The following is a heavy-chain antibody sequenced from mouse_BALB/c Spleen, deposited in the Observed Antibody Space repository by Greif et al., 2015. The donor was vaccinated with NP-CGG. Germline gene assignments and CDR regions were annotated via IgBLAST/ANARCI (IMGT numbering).Heavy chain of an antibody. CDR3: ASYYYGSSYFDY. CDR2: IYPGDGDT. CDR1: GYAFSSYW. V-gene: IGHV1-80*01. Sequence: QVQLQQSGAELVRPGSSVKISCKASGYAFSSYWMNWVKQRPGQGLEWIGQIYPGDGDTNYNGKFKGKATLTADKSSSTAYMQLSSLTSEDSAVYFCASYYYGSSYFDYWGQGTTLTVSS. J-gene: IGHJ2*01. D-gene: IGHD1-1*01.